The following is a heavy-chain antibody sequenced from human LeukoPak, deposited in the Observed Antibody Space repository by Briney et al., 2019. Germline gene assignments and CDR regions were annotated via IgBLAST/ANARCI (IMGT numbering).Heavy chain of an antibody. CDR3: ARVEVYYYDSSGYQNTRYYYYYMDV. CDR1: GFTFSSYS. J-gene: IGHJ6*03. Sequence: GGSLRLSCAASGFTFSSYSMNWVRQAPGKGLEWVSSISSSSYIYYADSVKGRFTISRDNAKNSLYLQMNSLRAEDTAVYYCARVEVYYYDSSGYQNTRYYYYYMDVWGKGTTVTVSS. V-gene: IGHV3-21*01. CDR2: ISSSSYI. D-gene: IGHD3-22*01.